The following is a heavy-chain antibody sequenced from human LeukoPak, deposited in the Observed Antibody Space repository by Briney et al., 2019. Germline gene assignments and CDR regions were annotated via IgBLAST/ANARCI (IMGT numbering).Heavy chain of an antibody. V-gene: IGHV1-2*02. D-gene: IGHD2-15*01. CDR1: GYTFTGYY. Sequence: ASVKVSCKTSGYTFTGYYMHWVRQAPGQGFEWMGWINPNSGGTNYAQKFQGRVTMTRDTSISTAYMELSRLRSDDTAVYYCARDPLGYCSGGSCPGYYFDYWGQGTLVTVSS. CDR2: INPNSGGT. J-gene: IGHJ4*02. CDR3: ARDPLGYCSGGSCPGYYFDY.